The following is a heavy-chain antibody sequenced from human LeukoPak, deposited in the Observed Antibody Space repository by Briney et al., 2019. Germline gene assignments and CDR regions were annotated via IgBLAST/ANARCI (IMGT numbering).Heavy chain of an antibody. Sequence: SETLSLTCTVSGGSISSYYWSWIRQPPGKGLEWIGYIYYSGSTNYNPSLKSRVTISVDTSKNQFSLKLSSVTAEDTAVYYCARGDDWFDPWGQGTLVTVSS. V-gene: IGHV4-59*01. CDR3: ARGDDWFDP. CDR2: IYYSGST. CDR1: GGSISSYY. J-gene: IGHJ5*02.